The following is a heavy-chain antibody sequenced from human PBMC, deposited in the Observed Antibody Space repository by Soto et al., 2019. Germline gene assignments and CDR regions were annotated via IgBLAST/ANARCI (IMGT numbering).Heavy chain of an antibody. V-gene: IGHV3-30*18. CDR1: GFTFSSYG. CDR2: ISYDGSNK. Sequence: LRLSCAASGFTFSSYGMHWVRQAPGKGLEWVAVISYDGSNKYYADSVKGRFTISRDNSKNTLYLQMNSLRAEDTAVYYCAKDRGEGYWGQGTLVTVSS. CDR3: AKDRGEGY. J-gene: IGHJ4*02.